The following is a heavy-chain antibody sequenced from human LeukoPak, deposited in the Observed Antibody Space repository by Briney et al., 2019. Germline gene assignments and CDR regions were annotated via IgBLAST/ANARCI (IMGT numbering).Heavy chain of an antibody. V-gene: IGHV3-20*04. Sequence: GGSLRPSCAASGFTFDDYGMSWVRQAPGKGLEWVSGINWNGGSTGYADSVKGRFTISRDNAKNSLYLQMNSLRAEDTALYYCARAEGNYYDSSTGDYWGQGTLGTVSS. CDR1: GFTFDDYG. CDR2: INWNGGST. D-gene: IGHD3-22*01. J-gene: IGHJ4*02. CDR3: ARAEGNYYDSSTGDY.